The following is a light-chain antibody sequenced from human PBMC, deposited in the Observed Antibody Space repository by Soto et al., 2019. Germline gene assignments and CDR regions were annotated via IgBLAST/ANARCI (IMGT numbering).Light chain of an antibody. J-gene: IGKJ4*01. CDR3: QQSHSDPLT. CDR2: AAS. CDR1: QFISTY. Sequence: DIQMTQSPSSLSASVGDSVTISCGASQFISTYLNWYQQKRGKAPKLLIYAASSLQRGVPSRFRGSGSGTDFTLTISSLQPEDFATYYCQQSHSDPLTFGGGTKVEIK. V-gene: IGKV1-39*01.